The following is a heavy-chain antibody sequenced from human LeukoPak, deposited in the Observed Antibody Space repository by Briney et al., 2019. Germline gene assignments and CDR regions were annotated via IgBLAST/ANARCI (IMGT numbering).Heavy chain of an antibody. Sequence: SETLSLTCNVSYYSIGRGYYWGWIRQPPGKGLEWIGEINHSGSTNYNPSLKSRVTISVDTSKNQFSLKLSSVTAADTAVYYCARHYSAAAGRYYYYYYYMDVWGKGTTVTISS. CDR1: YYSIGRGYY. V-gene: IGHV4-38-2*02. CDR2: INHSGST. D-gene: IGHD6-13*01. CDR3: ARHYSAAAGRYYYYYYYMDV. J-gene: IGHJ6*03.